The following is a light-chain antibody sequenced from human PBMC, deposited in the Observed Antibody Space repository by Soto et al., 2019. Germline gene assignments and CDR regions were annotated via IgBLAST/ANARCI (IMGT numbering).Light chain of an antibody. CDR3: SSYTSSSTLLYV. V-gene: IGLV2-14*01. CDR2: DVS. J-gene: IGLJ1*01. Sequence: QSVLTQPASVSGSPGQSITISCTGTSSDVGGYNYVSWYQQHPGKAPKLMIYDVSNRPSGVSNRFSGSKSGNTASLTISGLHAEDEADYYCSSYTSSSTLLYVFGPGTKLTVL. CDR1: SSDVGGYNY.